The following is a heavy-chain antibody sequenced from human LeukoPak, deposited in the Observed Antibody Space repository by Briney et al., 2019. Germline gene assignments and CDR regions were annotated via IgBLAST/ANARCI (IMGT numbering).Heavy chain of an antibody. CDR1: GFAFNTYA. CDR3: AKRMYYYGSGSYPDFDY. Sequence: GGSLRLSCAASGFAFNTYAMHWVRQAPGQGLEWVALIWHDGSHKFYSNSVRGQFTISRDNSKNTLYLQMNSLRAEDTAVYYCAKRMYYYGSGSYPDFDYWGQGTLVTVSS. J-gene: IGHJ4*02. V-gene: IGHV3-33*06. D-gene: IGHD3-10*01. CDR2: IWHDGSHK.